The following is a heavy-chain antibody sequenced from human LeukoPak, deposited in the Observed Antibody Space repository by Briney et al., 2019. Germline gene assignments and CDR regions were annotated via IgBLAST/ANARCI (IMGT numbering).Heavy chain of an antibody. D-gene: IGHD3-9*01. J-gene: IGHJ6*04. CDR1: GFTFSSYA. CDR3: ARVLRYFDPSYYYCGMDV. V-gene: IGHV3-23*01. Sequence: GGSLSLSCAASGFTFSSYAMRWVRQAPGKGLEWGSALSGSGGNTYYADSVKGRFTISRDNSKNTLYLQMNSLRGEDTAVYYCARVLRYFDPSYYYCGMDVWGEGTTVTVSS. CDR2: LSGSGGNT.